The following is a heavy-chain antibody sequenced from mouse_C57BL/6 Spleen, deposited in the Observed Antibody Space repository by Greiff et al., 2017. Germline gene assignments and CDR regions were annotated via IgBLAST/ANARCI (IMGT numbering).Heavy chain of an antibody. CDR1: GYTFTSYW. V-gene: IGHV1-52*01. J-gene: IGHJ3*01. CDR2: IDPSDSET. D-gene: IGHD1-1*01. Sequence: QVQLQQPGAELVRPGSSVKLSCKASGYTFTSYWMHWVKQRPIQGLEWIGNIDPSDSETHYNQKFKDKATLTVDKSSSTAYMQLSSLTSEDSAVYYCAREDYGSVPWFAYWGQETLVTVSA. CDR3: AREDYGSVPWFAY.